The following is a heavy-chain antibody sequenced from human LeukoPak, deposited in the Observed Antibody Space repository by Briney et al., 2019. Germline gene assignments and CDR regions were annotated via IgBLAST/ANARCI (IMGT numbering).Heavy chain of an antibody. CDR1: GFTFTSYG. CDR3: ARDGGYSWGLRPNWFDP. Sequence: ASVKVSCKAFGFTFTSYGFTWVRRAPGQGPEWMGWISAYNGNTNYAQKLQGRVTMTTDTSTSTAYMELRSLRSDDTAVYYCARDGGYSWGLRPNWFDPWGQGTLVTVSS. CDR2: ISAYNGNT. J-gene: IGHJ5*02. D-gene: IGHD5-18*01. V-gene: IGHV1-18*01.